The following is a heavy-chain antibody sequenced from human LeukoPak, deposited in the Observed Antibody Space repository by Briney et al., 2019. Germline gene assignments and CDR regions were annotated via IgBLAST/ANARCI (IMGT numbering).Heavy chain of an antibody. D-gene: IGHD3-10*01. CDR3: ARDQIYGSGSHRYYYGMDV. J-gene: IGHJ6*04. CDR1: GGSISSYY. V-gene: IGHV4-59*01. CDR2: IYYSGST. Sequence: SETLSLTCTVSGGSISSYYWSWIRQPPGKGLEWIGYIYYSGSTNYSPSLKSRVTISVDTSKNQFSLKLSSVTAADTAVYYCARDQIYGSGSHRYYYGMDVWGKGTTVTVSS.